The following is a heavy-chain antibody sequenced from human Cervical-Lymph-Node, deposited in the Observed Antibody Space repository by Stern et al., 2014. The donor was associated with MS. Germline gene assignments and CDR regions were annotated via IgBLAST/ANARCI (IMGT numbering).Heavy chain of an antibody. CDR2: IIPFLNTA. D-gene: IGHD2-21*01. CDR3: ASSLVVIGH. CDR1: GGTFTTHP. J-gene: IGHJ4*02. V-gene: IGHV1-69*06. Sequence: QMQLVQSGAEVKKPGSSVKVSCKASGGTFTTHPITWWRQAPGQGIEWMGVIIPFLNTANYAQKFQGSITIPSDKSTGTTYMEISSLRFDDTAVYYCASSLVVIGHWGQGTLVIVS.